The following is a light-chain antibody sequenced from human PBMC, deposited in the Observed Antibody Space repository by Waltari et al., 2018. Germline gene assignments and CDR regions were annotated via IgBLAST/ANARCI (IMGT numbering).Light chain of an antibody. V-gene: IGKV1-39*01. Sequence: DIQMTQSPSSLSASVGDRVTITCRASQSISSYLQWYQHKPGKAPKLLIYAASSLQNGVTSRFRGSGSGTDFTLTISSLQPEDCATYYCQKSYSTPLTFDGGTKVEIK. J-gene: IGKJ4*01. CDR3: QKSYSTPLT. CDR1: QSISSY. CDR2: AAS.